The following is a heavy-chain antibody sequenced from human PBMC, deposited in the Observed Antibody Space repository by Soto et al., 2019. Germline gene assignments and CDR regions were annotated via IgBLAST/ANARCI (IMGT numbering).Heavy chain of an antibody. Sequence: QVQLQESGPGLVKPSQTLSLTCTVSGGSISSGGYYWNWIRQHPGKVLEWIGYVYYSGTTYYNPSLKSRVTTSVDTSKNQFSLKLSSVTAADTAVYYCAASCVGCGGFNCSGMDVWGQGTTVTVSS. CDR3: AASCVGCGGFNCSGMDV. V-gene: IGHV4-31*03. J-gene: IGHJ6*02. CDR2: VYYSGTT. CDR1: GGSISSGGYY. D-gene: IGHD2-21*01.